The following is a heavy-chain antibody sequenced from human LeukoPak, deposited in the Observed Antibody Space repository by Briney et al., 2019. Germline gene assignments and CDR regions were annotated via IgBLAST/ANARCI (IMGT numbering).Heavy chain of an antibody. CDR1: GYTFTGYY. CDR2: INPNSGGT. V-gene: IGHV1-2*02. D-gene: IGHD2-2*01. Sequence: ASVKVSCKASGYTFTGYYMHWVRQAPGQGLEWMGWINPNSGGTNYAQKFQGRVTMTRDTSISTAYMELSRLRSDDTAVYYCARDATRESSTSCSDYWGQGTLVTVSS. J-gene: IGHJ4*02. CDR3: ARDATRESSTSCSDY.